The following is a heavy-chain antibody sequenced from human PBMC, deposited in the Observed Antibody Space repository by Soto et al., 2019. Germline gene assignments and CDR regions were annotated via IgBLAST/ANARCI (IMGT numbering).Heavy chain of an antibody. CDR2: INPNSGGT. Sequence: ASVKVSCKASGYTFTGYYMHWVRQAPGQGLEWMGWINPNSGGTNYAQKLQGRVTMTRDTSISTAYMELSRLRSDDTAVYYCARVQRYSSSPQTYYYGMDVWGQGTTVTVSS. CDR3: ARVQRYSSSPQTYYYGMDV. CDR1: GYTFTGYY. V-gene: IGHV1-2*02. D-gene: IGHD6-6*01. J-gene: IGHJ6*01.